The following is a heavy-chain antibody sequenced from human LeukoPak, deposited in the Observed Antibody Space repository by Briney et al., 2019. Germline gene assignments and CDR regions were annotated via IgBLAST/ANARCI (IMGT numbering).Heavy chain of an antibody. CDR3: ARGGYSGYAFDR. V-gene: IGHV4-59*01. Sequence: PSETLSLTCTVSGGSISRYYWSWIRQPPGKGLEWIGNIYYNGSTSYKPSLKSRVTISVHTSKNQFSLNLRSLTAADMAVYYCARGGYSGYAFDRWGQGTRVTVSS. CDR2: IYYNGST. J-gene: IGHJ5*02. D-gene: IGHD5-12*01. CDR1: GGSISRYY.